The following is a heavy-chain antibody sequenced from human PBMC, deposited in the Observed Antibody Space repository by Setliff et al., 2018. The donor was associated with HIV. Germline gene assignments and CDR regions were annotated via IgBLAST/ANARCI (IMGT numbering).Heavy chain of an antibody. CDR2: IYTNGYT. CDR1: GGSISSGSYY. J-gene: IGHJ3*01. V-gene: IGHV4-61*09. Sequence: SETLSLTCSVSGGSISSGSYYWTWIRQPAGKGPEWIGHIYTNGYTNYNPSLKSRVTISVDTSKNQFSLRLSSVTAADTAVYYCARAPPGIQNDAFDVWGQGTMVTVSS. CDR3: ARAPPGIQNDAFDV.